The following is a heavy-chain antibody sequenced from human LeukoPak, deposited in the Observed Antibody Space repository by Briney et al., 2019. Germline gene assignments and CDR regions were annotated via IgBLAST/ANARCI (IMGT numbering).Heavy chain of an antibody. J-gene: IGHJ4*02. V-gene: IGHV1-18*01. D-gene: IGHD4-17*01. Sequence: GASVKVSCKASGYTFTRFGISWVRQAPGQGLEWMGWISAYNGNTNYAQKLQGRVTMTTDTSTGTAYMELRSLRSDDTAVYYCARDLQDYGDYAYWGQGTLVTVSS. CDR3: ARDLQDYGDYAY. CDR1: GYTFTRFG. CDR2: ISAYNGNT.